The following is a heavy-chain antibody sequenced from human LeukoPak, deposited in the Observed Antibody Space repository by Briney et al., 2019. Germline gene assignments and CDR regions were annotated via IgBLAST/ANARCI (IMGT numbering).Heavy chain of an antibody. CDR1: GGSFSGYY. J-gene: IGHJ6*03. CDR2: INHSGST. CDR3: ARDQGYPRGYYYMDV. V-gene: IGHV4-34*01. D-gene: IGHD3-10*01. Sequence: PSETLSLTCAVYGGSFSGYYWSWIRQPPGKGLEWIGEINHSGSTNYNPSLKSRVTISGDTSKNQFSLKLRSVTAADTAVYYCARDQGYPRGYYYMDVWGKGITVSVSS.